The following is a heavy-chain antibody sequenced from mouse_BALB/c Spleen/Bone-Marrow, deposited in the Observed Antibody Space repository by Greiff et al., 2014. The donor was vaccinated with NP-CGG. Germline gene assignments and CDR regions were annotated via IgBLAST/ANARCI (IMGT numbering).Heavy chain of an antibody. Sequence: VQLQQSGAELVKPGASVKLSCTASGFNIKDTYMHWVEQRPEQGLEWIGRIDPANGNTKYDPKFQGKATITADTSSNTAYLQLSSLTSEDAAFYYCARFPYDYGGGDYWGQGTTLTVSS. CDR2: IDPANGNT. CDR3: ARFPYDYGGGDY. V-gene: IGHV14-3*02. CDR1: GFNIKDTY. J-gene: IGHJ2*01. D-gene: IGHD2-4*01.